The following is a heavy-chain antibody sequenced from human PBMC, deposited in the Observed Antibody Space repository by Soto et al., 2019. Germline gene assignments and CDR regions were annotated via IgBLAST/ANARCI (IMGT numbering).Heavy chain of an antibody. CDR3: AKGALSPAYCSGGACYRTDF. Sequence: QVQLQESGPGLVKPSETLSLTCTVSDGSIGSDYWSWIRQPPGKGLEWLGNIDYIGNTNYNPSLRSRVTMSIDTSKNRFSLKLASVTTADTAVYYCAKGALSPAYCSGGACYRTDFWGQGTVVTVSS. V-gene: IGHV4-59*01. CDR1: DGSIGSDY. J-gene: IGHJ4*02. D-gene: IGHD2-15*01. CDR2: IDYIGNT.